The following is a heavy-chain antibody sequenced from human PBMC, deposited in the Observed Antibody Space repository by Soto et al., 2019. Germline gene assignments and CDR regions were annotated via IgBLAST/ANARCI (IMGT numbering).Heavy chain of an antibody. D-gene: IGHD2-8*01. CDR3: ARDHHSTAGVLMVYANYYYYGMDV. J-gene: IGHJ6*02. CDR1: GGTFSSYA. CDR2: IIPIFGTA. V-gene: IGHV1-69*01. Sequence: QVQLVQSGAEVKKPGSSVKVSCKASGGTFSSYAISWVRQAPGQGLEWMGGIIPIFGTANYAQKFQGRVTITADESTSTAYMELSSLRSEDTAVYYCARDHHSTAGVLMVYANYYYYGMDVWGQGTTVTVSS.